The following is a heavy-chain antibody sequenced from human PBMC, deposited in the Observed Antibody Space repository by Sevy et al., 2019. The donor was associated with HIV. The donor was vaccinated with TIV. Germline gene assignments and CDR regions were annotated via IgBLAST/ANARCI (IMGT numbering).Heavy chain of an antibody. J-gene: IGHJ4*02. CDR2: FDPEDGKT. CDR1: GYTLTELS. Sequence: ASVKVSCKVSGYTLTELSIHWVRQAPGKGLEWLVTFDPEDGKTIYAQNFQGRVTMTEDTSTDTTYMELSSLRSEDTAVYYCVSTRDYYDSSGYYFDYWGQGTLVTVSS. V-gene: IGHV1-24*01. D-gene: IGHD3-22*01. CDR3: VSTRDYYDSSGYYFDY.